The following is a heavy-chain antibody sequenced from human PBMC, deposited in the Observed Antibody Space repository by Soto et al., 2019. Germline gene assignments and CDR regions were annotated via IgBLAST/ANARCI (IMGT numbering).Heavy chain of an antibody. J-gene: IGHJ4*02. CDR1: GGTFSSYA. CDR2: IIPIFGTA. Sequence: SVKVSCKASGGTFSSYAISWVRQAPGQGLEWMGGIIPIFGTANYAQKFQGRVTITADESTSTAYMELSSLRSEDTAVYYCASFRGSSNIVATIRFDYWGQGTLVTVSS. CDR3: ASFRGSSNIVATIRFDY. V-gene: IGHV1-69*13. D-gene: IGHD5-12*01.